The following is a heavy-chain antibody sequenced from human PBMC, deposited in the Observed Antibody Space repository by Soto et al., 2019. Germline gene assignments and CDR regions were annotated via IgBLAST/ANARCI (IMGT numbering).Heavy chain of an antibody. V-gene: IGHV1-46*01. J-gene: IGHJ4*02. D-gene: IGHD5-18*01. CDR1: GYTFTSYY. CDR3: ARDLSSSSGYSYGYVPDY. CDR2: INPSGGST. Sequence: ASVKVACTASGYTFTSYYMHWVRLAPGQGLEWMGIINPSGGSTSYAQKFQGRVTMTRDTSTSTVYMELSSLRSEDTAVYYCARDLSSSSGYSYGYVPDYWGQGTLVTVSS.